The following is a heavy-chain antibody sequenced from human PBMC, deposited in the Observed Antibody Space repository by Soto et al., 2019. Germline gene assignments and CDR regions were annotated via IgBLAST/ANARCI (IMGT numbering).Heavy chain of an antibody. V-gene: IGHV4-39*01. CDR3: ASPYCSGGSCYSGFGYFQH. J-gene: IGHJ1*01. CDR1: DGSISSSSYY. CDR2: IYYSGST. D-gene: IGHD2-15*01. Sequence: QLQLQESGPGLVKPSETLSLTCTVSDGSISSSSYYWGWIREPPGKGLEWIGRIYYSGSTYYNPSLKSRVTISVDTSKNQFSLKRSSVTAADTAVYYCASPYCSGGSCYSGFGYFQHWGQGTLVTVSS.